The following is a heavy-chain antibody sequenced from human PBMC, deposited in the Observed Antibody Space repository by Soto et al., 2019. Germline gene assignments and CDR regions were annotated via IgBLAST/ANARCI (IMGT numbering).Heavy chain of an antibody. J-gene: IGHJ6*02. Sequence: GGSLRLSCAASGFTFSSYWMSWVRQAPGKGLEWVANIKQDGSEKYYVDSVKGRFTISRDNAKNSLYLQMNSLRAEDTAVYYCASIPVGLDYYYGMDVWGQGTTVTVSS. D-gene: IGHD1-26*01. CDR2: IKQDGSEK. CDR3: ASIPVGLDYYYGMDV. V-gene: IGHV3-7*05. CDR1: GFTFSSYW.